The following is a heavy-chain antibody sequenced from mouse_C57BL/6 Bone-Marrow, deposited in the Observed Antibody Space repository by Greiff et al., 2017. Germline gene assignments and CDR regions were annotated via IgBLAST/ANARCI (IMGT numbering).Heavy chain of an antibody. V-gene: IGHV1-69*01. CDR2: IDPSDSYT. D-gene: IGHD1-1*01. CDR3: AREAYYVAMDY. CDR1: GYTFTSYW. J-gene: IGHJ4*01. Sequence: QVQLQQPGAELVMPGASVKLSCKASGYTFTSYWMHWVKQRPGQGLVWIGEIDPSDSYTNYNQKFKGKSTLTVDKSSSTAYMQLSSLTSEDSAVYYCAREAYYVAMDYWGQGTSVTVSS.